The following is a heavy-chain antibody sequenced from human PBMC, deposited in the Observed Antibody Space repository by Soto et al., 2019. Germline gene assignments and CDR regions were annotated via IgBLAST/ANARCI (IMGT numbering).Heavy chain of an antibody. CDR1: GFTFSPFW. V-gene: IGHV3-74*01. CDR3: VRDRGFHDAFDI. Sequence: EVQLVESGGGLVQPGGSLRLSCVASGFTFSPFWISLVRQAPGKGPVWLSRINMDGSTIIYADSVKGRFTISRYNAKNTLNLQMNSRRDDATAVYCCVRDRGFHDAFDIWGQGTMVTVSS. CDR2: INMDGSTI. J-gene: IGHJ3*02.